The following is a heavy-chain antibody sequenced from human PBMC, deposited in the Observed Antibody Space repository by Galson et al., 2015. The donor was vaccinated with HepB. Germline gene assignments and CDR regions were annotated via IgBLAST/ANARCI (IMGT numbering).Heavy chain of an antibody. J-gene: IGHJ4*02. V-gene: IGHV3-23*01. CDR3: AKDSPTIFGGGYFDY. D-gene: IGHD3-3*01. CDR1: GFTFSSYA. CDR2: ISGSGGST. Sequence: SLRLSCAAFGFTFSSYAMSWVRQAPGKGLEWVSAISGSGGSTYYADSVKGRFTISRDNSKNTLYLQMNSLRAEGTAVYYCAKDSPTIFGGGYFDYWGQGTLVTVSS.